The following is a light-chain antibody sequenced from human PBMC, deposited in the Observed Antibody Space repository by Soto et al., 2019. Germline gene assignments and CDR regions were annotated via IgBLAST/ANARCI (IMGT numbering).Light chain of an antibody. V-gene: IGKV3-11*01. Sequence: EIVMTQSPATLSLSPGERATLSCRASQSLTTDLAWYQQKPGQPPRLLIYGASTRATGFPARFSGSGSGTDFTLTISSLEPEDFAVYYCQQRSNWPITFGQGTRLEIK. J-gene: IGKJ5*01. CDR1: QSLTTD. CDR2: GAS. CDR3: QQRSNWPIT.